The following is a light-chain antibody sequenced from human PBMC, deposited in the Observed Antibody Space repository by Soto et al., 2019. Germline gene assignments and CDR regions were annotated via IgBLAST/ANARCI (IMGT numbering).Light chain of an antibody. CDR1: SSDVGGYNY. V-gene: IGLV2-11*01. CDR2: DVN. Sequence: QSALTQPRSVSGSPGQSVTISCTGTSSDVGGYNYVSWYQQHPGKAPKLMIYDVNKRPSGVPDRFSGSKSGNTASLTISGLQAEDEADYCCGSYAGSNTWVFGGGTKLTGL. CDR3: GSYAGSNTWV. J-gene: IGLJ3*02.